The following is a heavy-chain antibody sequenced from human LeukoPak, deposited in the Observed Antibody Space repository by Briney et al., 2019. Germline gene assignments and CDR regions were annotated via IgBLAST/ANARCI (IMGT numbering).Heavy chain of an antibody. D-gene: IGHD1-1*01. CDR1: VGSISSGNW. CDR2: VYHNGTP. CDR3: ATAPILRGEAGEQYKYGMDV. V-gene: IGHV4-4*02. Sequence: KPSETLSLTCAVSVGSISSGNWWSWVRQSPGKGLEWIGEVYHNGTPNYNPSLKSRVTISADTFKNHFSLKLTSVTAADTAVYYCATAPILRGEAGEQYKYGMDVWGQGTTVTVSS. J-gene: IGHJ6*02.